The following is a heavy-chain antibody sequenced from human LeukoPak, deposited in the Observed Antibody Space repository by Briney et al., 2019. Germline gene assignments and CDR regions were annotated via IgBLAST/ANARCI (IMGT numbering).Heavy chain of an antibody. CDR3: ARDRLPSDIAARPDDAFDI. J-gene: IGHJ3*02. D-gene: IGHD6-6*01. V-gene: IGHV1-2*02. CDR2: INPNSGGT. Sequence: ASVKVSCKASGYTFTGYYMHWVRQAPGQGLEWMGWINPNSGGTNYAQKFQGRVTMTRDTSISTAYMELSRLRSEDTAVYYCARDRLPSDIAARPDDAFDIWGQGTMVTVSS. CDR1: GYTFTGYY.